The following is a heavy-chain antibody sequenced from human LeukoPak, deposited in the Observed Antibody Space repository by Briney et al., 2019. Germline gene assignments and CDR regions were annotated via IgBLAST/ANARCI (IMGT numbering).Heavy chain of an antibody. CDR2: ISGSGGST. CDR1: GFTFSSYG. CDR3: ATFPYAGRYYYYMDV. V-gene: IGHV3-23*01. J-gene: IGHJ6*03. Sequence: PGGSLRLSCAASGFTFSSYGMSWVRQAPGKGLEWVSAISGSGGSTYYADSVKGRFTISRDNSKNTLYLQMNSLRAEDTAVYYCATFPYAGRYYYYMDVWGKGTTVTISS. D-gene: IGHD2/OR15-2a*01.